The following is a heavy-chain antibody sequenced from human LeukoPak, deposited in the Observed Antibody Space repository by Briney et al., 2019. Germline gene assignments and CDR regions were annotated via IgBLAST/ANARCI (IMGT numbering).Heavy chain of an antibody. Sequence: NASETLSLTCTVSGGSISSSSYYWGWIRQPPGKGLEWIGSIYYSGSTYYNPSLKSRVTISVDTSKNQFSLKLSSVTAADTAVYYCARPLGDGYNYGVIDYWGQGTLVTVSS. CDR1: GGSISSSSYY. V-gene: IGHV4-39*01. D-gene: IGHD5-24*01. CDR2: IYYSGST. J-gene: IGHJ4*02. CDR3: ARPLGDGYNYGVIDY.